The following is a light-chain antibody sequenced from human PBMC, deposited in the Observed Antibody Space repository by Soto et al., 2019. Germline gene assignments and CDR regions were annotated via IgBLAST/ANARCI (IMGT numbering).Light chain of an antibody. CDR3: QQYNTFWT. V-gene: IGKV3-15*01. CDR1: QSISTT. CDR2: DAS. Sequence: EIVMTQSPVTLSVSPGERATPSCRASQSISTTLAWYQQRPGQAPRLLISDASTRATGIPARFSGSGSGTEFTLTISSLQPDDFATYYCQQYNTFWTFGQGTKVDIK. J-gene: IGKJ1*01.